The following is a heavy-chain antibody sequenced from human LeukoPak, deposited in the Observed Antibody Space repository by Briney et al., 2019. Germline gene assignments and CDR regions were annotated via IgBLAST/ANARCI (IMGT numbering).Heavy chain of an antibody. J-gene: IGHJ4*02. CDR2: IISSGGAT. CDR1: GFTFSNYA. V-gene: IGHV3-23*01. Sequence: GGSLRLSCAASGFTFSNYAMSWVRQAPGKGLEWVSNIISSGGATDYADSVKGRFTISRDNSKNTLYLQMNNLRAEDTAVYYCAKNWDSWGQGTLVTVSS. CDR3: AKNWDS. D-gene: IGHD1-1*01.